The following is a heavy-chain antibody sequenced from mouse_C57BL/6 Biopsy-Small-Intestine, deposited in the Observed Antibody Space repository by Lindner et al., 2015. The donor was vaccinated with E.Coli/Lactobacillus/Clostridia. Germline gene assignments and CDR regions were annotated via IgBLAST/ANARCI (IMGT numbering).Heavy chain of an antibody. CDR3: ARDEDGEPGTFDY. D-gene: IGHD4-1*01. Sequence: VQLQESGPGLVKPSQSLSLTCSVTGYSITSGYYWNWIRQFPGNKLEWMGYISYDGSNNYNPSLKNRISITRDTSKNQFFLKLNSVTTEDTATYYCARDEDGEPGTFDYWGQGTTLTVSS. CDR1: GYSITSGYY. CDR2: ISYDGSN. V-gene: IGHV3-6*01. J-gene: IGHJ2*01.